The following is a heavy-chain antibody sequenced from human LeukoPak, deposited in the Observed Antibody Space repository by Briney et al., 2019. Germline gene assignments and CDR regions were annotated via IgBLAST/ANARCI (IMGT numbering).Heavy chain of an antibody. CDR3: ARRGDGYNLNFDY. D-gene: IGHD5-24*01. CDR2: IYPGDSVT. J-gene: IGHJ4*02. V-gene: IGHV5-51*01. CDR1: VYSFTLYW. Sequence: PGESLKISCKGSVYSFTLYWIRWLRQMPGKGLEWMGFIYPGDSVTRYSPSFQGQVTISADKSISTAYLQWSSLKASDTAMYDCARRGDGYNLNFDYGGQGTLVPVSS.